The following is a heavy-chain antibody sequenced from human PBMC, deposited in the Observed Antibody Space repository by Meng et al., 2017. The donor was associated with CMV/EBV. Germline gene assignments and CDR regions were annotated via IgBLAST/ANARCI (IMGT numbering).Heavy chain of an antibody. J-gene: IGHJ6*02. V-gene: IGHV3-21*01. CDR1: GFTFSSYS. D-gene: IGHD2-2*01. CDR3: ARDQDIVVVPAAINFYYYYGMDV. CDR2: SSSSSSYI. Sequence: GESLKISCAASGFTFSSYSVNWVRQAPGKGLEWVSSSSSSSSYIYYADSVKGRFTISRDNAKNSLYLQMNSLRAEDTAVYYCARDQDIVVVPAAINFYYYYGMDVWGQGTTVTVSS.